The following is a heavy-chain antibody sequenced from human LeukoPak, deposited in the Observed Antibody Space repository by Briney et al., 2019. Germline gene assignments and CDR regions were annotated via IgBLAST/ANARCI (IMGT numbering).Heavy chain of an antibody. Sequence: PGASLRLSCAASGFTFSSYAMSWVRQAPGKGLEWVANIKQDGSEKNYVDSVKGRFTISRDNAKNSLYLQMNSLRVEDTAVYYCGRYGQVPIDWGQGTLVTVSS. CDR1: GFTFSSYA. D-gene: IGHD3-10*01. V-gene: IGHV3-7*03. CDR2: IKQDGSEK. CDR3: GRYGQVPID. J-gene: IGHJ4*02.